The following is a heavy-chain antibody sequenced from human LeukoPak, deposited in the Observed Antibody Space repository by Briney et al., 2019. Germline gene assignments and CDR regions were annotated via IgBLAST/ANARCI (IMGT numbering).Heavy chain of an antibody. J-gene: IGHJ5*02. CDR3: ARGGTTDSDNWFDT. CDR1: GYSLTNYW. CDR2: IYPGESDT. Sequence: KPGESLKISCKGSGYSLTNYWIGWVRQMPGKGLEWMGIIYPGESDTRYSPSFQGQVNISAEKSISTAYLQWSTLKASDTAIYYCARGGTTDSDNWFDTWGQGTLVTVSS. D-gene: IGHD4-11*01. V-gene: IGHV5-51*01.